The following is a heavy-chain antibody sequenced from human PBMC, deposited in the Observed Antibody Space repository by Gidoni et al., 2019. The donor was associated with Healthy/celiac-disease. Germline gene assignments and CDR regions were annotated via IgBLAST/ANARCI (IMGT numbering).Heavy chain of an antibody. J-gene: IGHJ4*02. CDR1: GGSISSGGFY. CDR2: IYYSGST. Sequence: QVQLQESGPGLVKPSQTLSLTCTFSGGSISSGGFYWSWIRQHPGKGLEWIGYIYYSGSTYYNPSLKSRITISVDTSKNQFSLKLSSVTAADTAVYYCARGIYSSSSNYFDYWGQGTLVTVSS. D-gene: IGHD6-6*01. CDR3: ARGIYSSSSNYFDY. V-gene: IGHV4-31*03.